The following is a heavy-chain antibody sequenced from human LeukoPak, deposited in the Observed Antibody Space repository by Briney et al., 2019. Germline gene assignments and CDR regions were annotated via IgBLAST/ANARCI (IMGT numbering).Heavy chain of an antibody. D-gene: IGHD5-24*01. CDR3: ARARRRWLQLPLPDAFDI. Sequence: KPSETLSLTCTVSGGSISSSSYYWGWIRQPPGKGLEWIGSSYYSGSTYYNPSLKSRVTISVDTSKNQFSLKLSSVTAADTAVYYCARARRRWLQLPLPDAFDIWGQGTMVTVSS. V-gene: IGHV4-39*07. J-gene: IGHJ3*02. CDR1: GGSISSSSYY. CDR2: SYYSGST.